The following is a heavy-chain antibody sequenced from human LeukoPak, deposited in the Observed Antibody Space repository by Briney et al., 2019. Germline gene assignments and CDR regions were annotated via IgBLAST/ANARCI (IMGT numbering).Heavy chain of an antibody. CDR1: GFTFDDCA. D-gene: IGHD5-12*01. Sequence: GGSLRLSCAASGFTFDDCAMHWVRQAPGKGLEWVSGISWNSGSIDYADSVKGRFTISRDNAKNSLYLQMNSLRAEDTAVYYCAREGSDGYETLDYWGQGTLVIVSS. J-gene: IGHJ4*02. CDR2: ISWNSGSI. CDR3: AREGSDGYETLDY. V-gene: IGHV3-9*01.